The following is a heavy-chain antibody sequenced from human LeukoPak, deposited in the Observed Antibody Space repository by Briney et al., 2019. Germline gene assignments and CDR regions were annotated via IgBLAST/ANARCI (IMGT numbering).Heavy chain of an antibody. CDR1: GFTFSSYW. CDR2: IKQDGSEK. CDR3: AGISIAVAGTGLDY. Sequence: GGSLRLSCAASGFTFSSYWMSWVRQAPGKGLEWVANIKQDGSEKYYVDSVKGRFTISRDNAKKSRYLQMNSLRAEDTAVYYCAGISIAVAGTGLDYWGQGTLVTVSS. V-gene: IGHV3-7*03. D-gene: IGHD6-19*01. J-gene: IGHJ4*02.